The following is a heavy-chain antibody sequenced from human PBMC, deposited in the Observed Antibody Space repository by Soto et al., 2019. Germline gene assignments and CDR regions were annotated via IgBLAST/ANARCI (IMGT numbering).Heavy chain of an antibody. CDR3: ARGELGYCSGGSCYSTYYFDY. D-gene: IGHD2-15*01. CDR2: MNPNSGGT. Sequence: GASVKVSCKASGYTFTSYDINWVRQATGQGLEWMGWMNPNSGGTDYAQKFQGWVTMTRDTSISTSYMELSRLRSDDTAVYYCARGELGYCSGGSCYSTYYFDYWGQGTLVTVSS. CDR1: GYTFTSYD. V-gene: IGHV1-2*04. J-gene: IGHJ4*02.